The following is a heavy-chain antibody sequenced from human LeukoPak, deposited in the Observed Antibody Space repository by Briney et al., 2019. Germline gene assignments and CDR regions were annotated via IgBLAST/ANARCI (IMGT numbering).Heavy chain of an antibody. CDR2: IESKADGEAM. CDR1: GLSFSNAW. J-gene: IGHJ4*02. V-gene: IGHV3-15*04. D-gene: IGHD3-22*01. CDR3: ATSPGYYDSSPFDY. Sequence: GGSLRLSCAASGLSFSNAWMNWVRQTPGRGLEWVGRIESKADGEAMDYAALVRGRFTISRDDSRDTVYLQMNSLKVEDTAVYYCATSPGYYDSSPFDYWGQGTLVTVSS.